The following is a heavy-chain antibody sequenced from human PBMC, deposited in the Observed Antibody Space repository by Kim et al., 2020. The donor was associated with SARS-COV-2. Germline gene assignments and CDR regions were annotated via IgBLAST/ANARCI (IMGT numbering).Heavy chain of an antibody. V-gene: IGHV1-18*01. CDR1: NYIFINYG. D-gene: IGHD3-10*01. CDR3: AREYYYGSGTYDSFDAYGL. J-gene: IGHJ3*01. CDR2: IQPHNGNT. Sequence: ASVKVSCKASNYIFINYGISWVRQAPGQGLEWMGWIQPHNGNTHYEQKFQGRLALTTDLSTSTAYMELRSLTSDDTAVYYCAREYYYGSGTYDSFDAYGLWGQGTGVIVSS.